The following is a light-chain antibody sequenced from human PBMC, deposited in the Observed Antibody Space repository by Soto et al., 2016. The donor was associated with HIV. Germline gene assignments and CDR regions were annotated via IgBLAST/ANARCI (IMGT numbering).Light chain of an antibody. V-gene: IGKV1-39*01. CDR3: QQSYSNTPLT. CDR1: QSISSY. Sequence: DIQMAQSPSSLSASVGDRVTITCRASQSISSYLNWYQQKPGKAPNLLIYATSTLQSGVPSRFSGSGSETDFTLTISSLQPEDFATYYCQQSYSNTPLTFGGGTKVEIK. J-gene: IGKJ4*01. CDR2: ATS.